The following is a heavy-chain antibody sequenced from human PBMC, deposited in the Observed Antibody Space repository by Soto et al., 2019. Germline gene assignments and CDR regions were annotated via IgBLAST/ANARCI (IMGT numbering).Heavy chain of an antibody. CDR1: GGSISSSSYY. J-gene: IGHJ5*02. V-gene: IGHV4-39*01. CDR3: ARQLGYCSGGSCYPRWFDP. CDR2: IYYSGST. D-gene: IGHD2-15*01. Sequence: SETLSLTCTVSGGSISSSSYYRGWIRQPPGKGLEWIGSIYYSGSTYYNTSLKSRVTKSVDTSKKQISLKLSSETAADTAVYYCARQLGYCSGGSCYPRWFDPWGQGTLVTVSS.